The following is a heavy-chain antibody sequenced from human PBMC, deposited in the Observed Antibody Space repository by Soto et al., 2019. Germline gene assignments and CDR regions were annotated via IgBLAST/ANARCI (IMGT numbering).Heavy chain of an antibody. V-gene: IGHV3-23*01. D-gene: IGHD2-15*01. CDR2: ISGSDGST. Sequence: GSLIVSGSASGFIFSIFAMSWVRQAPGKGLEWVSTISGSDGSTYYADSVQGRFTISRDNSKNTLSLQMNSLRAEDTAVYYCQKDRFCSGGSCYTDYWGQGTQVTV. CDR3: QKDRFCSGGSCYTDY. CDR1: GFIFSIFA. J-gene: IGHJ4*02.